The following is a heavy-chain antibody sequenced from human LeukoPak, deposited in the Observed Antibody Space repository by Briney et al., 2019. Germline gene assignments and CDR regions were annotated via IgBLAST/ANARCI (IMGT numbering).Heavy chain of an antibody. CDR2: IYPSGRA. CDR1: GASISSSDSY. D-gene: IGHD3-3*01. V-gene: IGHV4-61*02. Sequence: SETLSLTCTVSGASISSSDSYWSWIRQPAGKELEWIGRIYPSGRADYNPSLKSRVTISLDTSKSQFSLKLSSVTAADTAVYYCAREFSYWGQGTLVTVSS. CDR3: AREFSY. J-gene: IGHJ4*02.